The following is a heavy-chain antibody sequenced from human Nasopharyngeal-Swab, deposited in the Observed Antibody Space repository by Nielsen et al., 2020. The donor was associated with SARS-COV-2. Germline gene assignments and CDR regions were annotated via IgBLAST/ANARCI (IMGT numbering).Heavy chain of an antibody. D-gene: IGHD2/OR15-2a*01. CDR1: GFTFSDYA. CDR3: AKDLRGPYFF. J-gene: IGHJ4*02. CDR2: ISYDGTNK. V-gene: IGHV3-30*04. Sequence: GGSLRLSCAASGFTFSDYAMHWVRQVPGKGLEWVAVISYDGTNKFYPAPVKGRFTISRDNSKNTLSLQMNSLRAEDTAVYYCAKDLRGPYFFWGQGTLVTVSS.